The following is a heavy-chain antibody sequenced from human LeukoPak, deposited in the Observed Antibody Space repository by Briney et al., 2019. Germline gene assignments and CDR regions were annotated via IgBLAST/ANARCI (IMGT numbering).Heavy chain of an antibody. V-gene: IGHV3-15*01. CDR1: GFTFSNGW. Sequence: GGFLRLSCAGSGFTFSNGWMNWVRQAPGKGLEWVGRIKSIVDGGTIDYAAPVKGRFTISRDDSKNTVYLQMNGLKTEDTAVYYCTTGGYYFDYWGQGTLVTVSS. J-gene: IGHJ4*02. CDR2: IKSIVDGGTI. CDR3: TTGGYYFDY.